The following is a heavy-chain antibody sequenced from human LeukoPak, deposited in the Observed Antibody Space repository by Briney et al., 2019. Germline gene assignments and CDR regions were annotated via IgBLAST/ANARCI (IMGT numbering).Heavy chain of an antibody. CDR2: ISWSSGSI. V-gene: IGHV3-9*01. D-gene: IGHD3-22*01. CDR1: GFTFDDYA. J-gene: IGHJ4*02. Sequence: PGRSLRLSCAASGFTFDDYAMHWVRQAPGKGLEWVSGISWSSGSIGYADSAKGRFTISRDNAKNSLYLQMNSLRAEDTALYYCAKGFGRGSSGYFAQWGQGTLVTASS. CDR3: AKGFGRGSSGYFAQ.